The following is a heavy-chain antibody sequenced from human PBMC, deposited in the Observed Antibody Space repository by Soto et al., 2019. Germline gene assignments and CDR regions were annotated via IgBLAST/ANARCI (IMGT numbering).Heavy chain of an antibody. CDR2: IDPSDSYT. CDR3: ARHQSDYDSSGYYWPFDY. D-gene: IGHD3-22*01. V-gene: IGHV5-10-1*01. CDR1: GYSFTSYW. J-gene: IGHJ4*02. Sequence: PGESLKISCNGSGYSFTSYWISWVRQMPGKGLEWMGRIDPSDSYTNYSPSFQGHVTISADKSISTAYLQWSSLKASDTAMYYCARHQSDYDSSGYYWPFDYWGQGTLVTVSS.